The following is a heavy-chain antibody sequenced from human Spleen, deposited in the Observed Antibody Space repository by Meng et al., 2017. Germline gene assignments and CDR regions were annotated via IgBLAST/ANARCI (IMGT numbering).Heavy chain of an antibody. CDR1: GFTFSSYE. D-gene: IGHD3-22*01. V-gene: IGHV3-48*03. Sequence: GESLKISCAASGFTFSSYEMKWVRQTPGKGLEWGSYISSSGSTIYYADSVKGRFTISRDNAKNSLYLQMNSLRAEDTAVDYCAREHYYDSSGYYLEYFDYWGQGTLVTVSS. CDR3: AREHYYDSSGYYLEYFDY. J-gene: IGHJ4*02. CDR2: ISSSGSTI.